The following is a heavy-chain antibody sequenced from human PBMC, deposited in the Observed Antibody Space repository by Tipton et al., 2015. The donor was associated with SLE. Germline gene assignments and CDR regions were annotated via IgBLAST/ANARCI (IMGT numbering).Heavy chain of an antibody. Sequence: TLSLTCTVSGGSISGHCWSWIRQPPGRGLEWIGYLYYTGITDYNPSLKSRVTISLATSKNQFSLQLTSVTAADTAVYYCARGGGSYYDYWGQGRLVTVSS. CDR1: GGSISGHC. V-gene: IGHV4-59*08. J-gene: IGHJ4*02. CDR2: LYYTGIT. CDR3: ARGGGSYYDY. D-gene: IGHD1-26*01.